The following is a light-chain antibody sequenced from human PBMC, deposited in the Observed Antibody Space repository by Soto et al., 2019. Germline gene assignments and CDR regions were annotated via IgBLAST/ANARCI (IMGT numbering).Light chain of an antibody. CDR1: QSVSTNNKNY. V-gene: IGKV4-1*01. CDR3: QQYYSPPVT. J-gene: IGKJ4*01. Sequence: DIVMTQSPDSLAVSLGERATINCMSSQSVSTNNKNYLTWYQLKPGQPPRLLIFWASTRESGVPDRFTGSGSGTDFSLTISSLQAEDVAVYYCQQYYSPPVTFGGGTKVEIK. CDR2: WAS.